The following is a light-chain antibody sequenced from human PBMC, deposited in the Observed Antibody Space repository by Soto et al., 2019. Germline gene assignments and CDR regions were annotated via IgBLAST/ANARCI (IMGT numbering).Light chain of an antibody. Sequence: QSALTQPASVSESPGQSITISCTVTSSDIGAYNYVSWYQHHPGKAPKLMIYDVSNRPSGVSNRFSGSKSGNTASLTISGLQAEDEADYYCSSYTSSSTVIFGGGTKLTVL. J-gene: IGLJ2*01. CDR1: SSDIGAYNY. CDR3: SSYTSSSTVI. CDR2: DVS. V-gene: IGLV2-14*03.